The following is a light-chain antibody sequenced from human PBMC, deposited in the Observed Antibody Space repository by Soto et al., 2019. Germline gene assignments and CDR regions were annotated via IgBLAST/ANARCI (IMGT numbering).Light chain of an antibody. CDR3: QQYGSSPLT. CDR2: GAS. V-gene: IGKV3-20*01. Sequence: EIVLTQSPGTLSLSPGERATLSCRASQSVSSSYLAWYQQKPGQAPRLLIYGASSRATGIPDRFSGSGSETDFPLTISRLEPEDFAVYYCQQYGSSPLTFGGGTKVEIK. CDR1: QSVSSSY. J-gene: IGKJ4*01.